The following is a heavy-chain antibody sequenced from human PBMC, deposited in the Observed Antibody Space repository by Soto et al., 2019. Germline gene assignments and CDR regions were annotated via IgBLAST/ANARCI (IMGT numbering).Heavy chain of an antibody. Sequence: SETLSLTCAVYGGSFSGYYWSWIRQPPGKGLEWIGEINHSGSTNYNPSLKSRVTISVDTSKNQFSLKLSSVTAADTAVYYCARFIFFGVALYYGMDVWGQGTTVTVSS. CDR3: ARFIFFGVALYYGMDV. CDR2: INHSGST. V-gene: IGHV4-34*01. CDR1: GGSFSGYY. D-gene: IGHD3-3*01. J-gene: IGHJ6*02.